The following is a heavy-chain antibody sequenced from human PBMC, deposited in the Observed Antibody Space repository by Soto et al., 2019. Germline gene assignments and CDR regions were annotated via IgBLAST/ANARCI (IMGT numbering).Heavy chain of an antibody. CDR1: GGSFSGYY. J-gene: IGHJ6*02. D-gene: IGHD6-19*01. CDR2: INHSGST. CDR3: ASRIGWNYYYGMDV. V-gene: IGHV4-34*01. Sequence: SETLSLTCAVYGGSFSGYYWSWIRQPPGKGLEWIGEINHSGSTNYNPSLKSRVTISVDTSKNQFSLKLSSVTAADTAVYYCASRIGWNYYYGMDVWGQGTTVTVSS.